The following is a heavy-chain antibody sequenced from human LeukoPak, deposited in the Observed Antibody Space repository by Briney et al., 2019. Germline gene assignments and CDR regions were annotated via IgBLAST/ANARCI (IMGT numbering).Heavy chain of an antibody. CDR3: ARDGVVGPD. D-gene: IGHD3-3*01. Sequence: SETLSLTCTVSGGSISSSNYFWGWVRQPPGKGLEWIGTISYSGTTHDNPSLKSRVIISVDTSKKQFSLRLSSVTAADTAAYYCARDGVVGPDWGQGTLVTVSS. CDR2: ISYSGTT. CDR1: GGSISSSNYF. V-gene: IGHV4-39*07. J-gene: IGHJ4*02.